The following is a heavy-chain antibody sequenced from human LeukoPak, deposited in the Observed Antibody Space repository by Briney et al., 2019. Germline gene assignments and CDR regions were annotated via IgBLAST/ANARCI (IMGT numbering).Heavy chain of an antibody. J-gene: IGHJ5*02. Sequence: GGSLRLSCAASGFTFSSYSMNWVRQAPGKGLEWVSSISSSSSYIYYADSVKGRFTISRDNAKSSLYLQMNSLRAEDTAVYYCARDLGPEYSSSSGGFWFDPWGQGTLVTVSS. V-gene: IGHV3-21*01. CDR3: ARDLGPEYSSSSGGFWFDP. CDR2: ISSSSSYI. D-gene: IGHD6-6*01. CDR1: GFTFSSYS.